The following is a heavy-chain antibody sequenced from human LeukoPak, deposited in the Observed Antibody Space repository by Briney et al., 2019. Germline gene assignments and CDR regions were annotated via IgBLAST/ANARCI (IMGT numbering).Heavy chain of an antibody. CDR2: IKQDGSVK. CDR3: ARNHILEWLGGYGMDV. Sequence: PGGSLRLSCAASGFTFSSYWMSWVRQAPGKGLEWVANIKQDGSVKYYVDSVKGRFTISRDNAKNSLYLQMNSLRAEDTAVYYCARNHILEWLGGYGMDVWGQGTTVTVSS. J-gene: IGHJ6*02. V-gene: IGHV3-7*01. CDR1: GFTFSSYW. D-gene: IGHD3-3*01.